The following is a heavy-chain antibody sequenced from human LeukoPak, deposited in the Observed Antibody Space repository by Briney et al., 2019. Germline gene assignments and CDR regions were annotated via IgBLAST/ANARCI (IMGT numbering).Heavy chain of an antibody. D-gene: IGHD2-8*02. V-gene: IGHV4-34*01. Sequence: SETLSLTCAVYGGSFSGYYWSWIRQPPGKGLEWIGKINHSGSTNYNPSLKSRVTISVDTSKNQFSLKLSSVTAADTAVYYCARKGWWYNWFDPWGQGTLVTVSS. CDR2: INHSGST. CDR3: ARKGWWYNWFDP. J-gene: IGHJ5*02. CDR1: GGSFSGYY.